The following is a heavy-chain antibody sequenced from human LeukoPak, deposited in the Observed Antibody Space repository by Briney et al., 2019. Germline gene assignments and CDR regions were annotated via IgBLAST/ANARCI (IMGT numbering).Heavy chain of an antibody. D-gene: IGHD3/OR15-3a*01. CDR2: ISSSSTYI. J-gene: IGHJ6*02. Sequence: GGSLRLSCAASGFSCKSYNMNWVRQAPGKGLEWVSSISSSSTYIYYADSVKGRFTIFRDNAKNSLFLQMNSLRAEDTAVYYCARDWTGWDDYYYYGLDVWGQGTTVTVSS. CDR1: GFSCKSYN. V-gene: IGHV3-21*01. CDR3: ARDWTGWDDYYYYGLDV.